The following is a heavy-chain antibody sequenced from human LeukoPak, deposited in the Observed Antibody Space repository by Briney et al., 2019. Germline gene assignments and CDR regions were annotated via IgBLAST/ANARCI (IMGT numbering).Heavy chain of an antibody. Sequence: GGSLRLSCAASGFTFSRYWMSWVRQAPGKGLEWVASIEEDGSEKYYVDSVKGRFTISRDNAKNSLFLQMNSLRAEDTAVYYCARDWQWQQLDGDAFDIWGQGTMVTVSS. D-gene: IGHD6-13*01. J-gene: IGHJ3*02. CDR3: ARDWQWQQLDGDAFDI. CDR2: IEEDGSEK. V-gene: IGHV3-7*04. CDR1: GFTFSRYW.